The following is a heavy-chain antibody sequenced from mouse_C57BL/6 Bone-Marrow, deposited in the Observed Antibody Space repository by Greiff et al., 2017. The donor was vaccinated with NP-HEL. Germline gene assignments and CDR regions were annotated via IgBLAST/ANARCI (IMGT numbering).Heavy chain of an antibody. CDR2: INPYNGGT. J-gene: IGHJ3*01. CDR1: GYTFTDYY. Sequence: EVKLMESGPVLVKPGASVKMSCKASGYTFTDYYMNWVKQSHGKSLEWIGVINPYNGGTSYNQKFKGKATLTVDKSSSTAYMELNSLTSEDSAVYYCARSGGSGYWFAYWGQGTLVTVSA. CDR3: ARSGGSGYWFAY. D-gene: IGHD3-2*02. V-gene: IGHV1-19*01.